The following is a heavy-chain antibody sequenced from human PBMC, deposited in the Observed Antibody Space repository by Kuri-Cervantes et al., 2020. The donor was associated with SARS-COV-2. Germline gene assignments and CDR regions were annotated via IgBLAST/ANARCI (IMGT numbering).Heavy chain of an antibody. J-gene: IGHJ4*02. CDR1: GGSTSSQSYY. CDR2: VYYSGTT. CDR3: ARHAPSILRFSQWTQPANNFDY. D-gene: IGHD3-3*01. Sequence: SETLSLTCTVSGGSTSSQSYYWGWIRQPPGKGLEWIGSVYYSGTTYYNPSLKSRVTISLDTSKNQLSLNLNSVTAADTAVFYCARHAPSILRFSQWTQPANNFDYWGQGTLVTVSS. V-gene: IGHV4-39*01.